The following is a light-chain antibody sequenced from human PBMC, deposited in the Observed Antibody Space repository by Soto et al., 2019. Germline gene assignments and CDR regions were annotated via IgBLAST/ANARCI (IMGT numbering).Light chain of an antibody. J-gene: IGKJ1*01. CDR1: QSISTY. CDR3: QHYSSYSGA. CDR2: GAS. Sequence: DIQMTQSPSTLSASVGDRVTITCRASQSISTYLAWYQQKPGKAPKLLIYGASSLARGVPSRFSGSGSGTEFTLTITRLPPDDFAAYFCQHYSSYSGAFGQGTKVEIK. V-gene: IGKV1-5*01.